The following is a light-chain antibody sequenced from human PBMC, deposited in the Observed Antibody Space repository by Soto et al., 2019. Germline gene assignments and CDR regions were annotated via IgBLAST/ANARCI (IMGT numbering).Light chain of an antibody. CDR3: SSYTGSSTLEA. CDR2: EVS. J-gene: IGLJ1*01. Sequence: QSVLTQPASVSGSPGQSITISCTGTSSDVGGYDYVSWYRQHPGKAPKLMIYEVSNRPSGVSNRFSGSKYANTASLTISGLQTEDEADYYCSSYTGSSTLEAFGTGTKVTVL. V-gene: IGLV2-14*01. CDR1: SSDVGGYDY.